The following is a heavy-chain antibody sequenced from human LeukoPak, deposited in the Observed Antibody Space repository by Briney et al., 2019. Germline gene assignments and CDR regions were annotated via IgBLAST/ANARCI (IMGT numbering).Heavy chain of an antibody. D-gene: IGHD3-22*01. CDR2: ISYDGSNK. CDR1: GFTFSSYA. Sequence: GGSLRLSCAASGFTFSSYAMHWVRQAPGKGLEWVAVISYDGSNKYYADSVKGRFTISRDNSKNTLYLQMNSLRAEDTAVYYCAVNPITYYDSSGYSYWGQGTLVTVSS. V-gene: IGHV3-30*04. J-gene: IGHJ4*02. CDR3: AVNPITYYDSSGYSY.